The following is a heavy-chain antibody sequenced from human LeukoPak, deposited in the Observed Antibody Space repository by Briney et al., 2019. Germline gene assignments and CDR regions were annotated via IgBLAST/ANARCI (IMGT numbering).Heavy chain of an antibody. V-gene: IGHV4-38-2*02. CDR1: GYSISSGYY. J-gene: IGHJ4*02. CDR3: ARDPHY. CDR2: IYHSGST. Sequence: PSETLSLTCAVSGYSISSGYYWGWIRQPPGKGLEWIGSIYHSGSTYYNPSLKSRVTISVDTSKNQFSLKLSSVTAADTAVYYCARDPHYWGQGTLVTVSS.